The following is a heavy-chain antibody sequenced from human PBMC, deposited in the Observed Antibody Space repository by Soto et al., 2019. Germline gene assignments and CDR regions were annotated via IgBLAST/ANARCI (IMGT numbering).Heavy chain of an antibody. Sequence: QITLKESGPTLVKPTQTLTLTCTFSGFSFSTSKVGVGWIRQPPGKALEWLALIYWDDDKRYSPSLKSRLTITKDTSKKQVVVTMTNMDHVYTATYYCAHRTTTETTYSWFDPWGQGALVTVSS. CDR2: IYWDDDK. CDR1: GFSFSTSKVG. CDR3: AHRTTTETTYSWFDP. J-gene: IGHJ5*02. D-gene: IGHD1-1*01. V-gene: IGHV2-5*02.